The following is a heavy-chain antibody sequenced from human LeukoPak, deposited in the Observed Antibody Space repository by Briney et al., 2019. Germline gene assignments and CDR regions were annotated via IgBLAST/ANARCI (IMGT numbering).Heavy chain of an antibody. CDR2: IYPGGTT. V-gene: IGHV3-66*04. D-gene: IGHD2-2*01. CDR1: GFTVSGDY. Sequence: PGGSLRLSCAASGFTVSGDYMSWVRQAPGKGLEWVSMIYPGGTTYYADSVQGRFIISRDNSKNTLLLQMDGLRVEDTAMYYCARHFYASSSSVGLDYWGQGTLVTVSS. CDR3: ARHFYASSSSVGLDY. J-gene: IGHJ4*02.